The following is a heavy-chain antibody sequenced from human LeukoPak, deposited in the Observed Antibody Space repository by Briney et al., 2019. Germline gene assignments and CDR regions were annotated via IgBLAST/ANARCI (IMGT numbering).Heavy chain of an antibody. CDR3: ARGGTVAGYRSPLKNHFDS. Sequence: SETLSLTCGVYGGSFSAYYWTWIRQTPGKGLEWIGEVSHSGHTEYNPSLRSRVTILLDTSKNQFSLSVKSATAADTAVYYCARGGTVAGYRSPLKNHFDSWGQGSLVTVSS. CDR2: VSHSGHT. J-gene: IGHJ4*02. V-gene: IGHV4-34*01. D-gene: IGHD6-19*01. CDR1: GGSFSAYY.